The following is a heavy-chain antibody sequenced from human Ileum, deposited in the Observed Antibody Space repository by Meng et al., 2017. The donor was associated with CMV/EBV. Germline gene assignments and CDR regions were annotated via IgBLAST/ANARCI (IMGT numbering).Heavy chain of an antibody. CDR1: GGTFSSYV. V-gene: IGHV1-69*15. J-gene: IGHJ5*02. CDR3: ARAGGQGGWFDP. D-gene: IGHD3-10*01. CDR2: IIPIFGTS. Sequence: QVQLVQSGAEVKKPGASVKVSCKASGGTFSSYVISWVRQAPGQGLEWMGTIIPIFGTSNYAQKFQDRVTITADESTSTAYMELSSLRPEDTAVYYCARAGGQGGWFDPWGQGTLVTASS.